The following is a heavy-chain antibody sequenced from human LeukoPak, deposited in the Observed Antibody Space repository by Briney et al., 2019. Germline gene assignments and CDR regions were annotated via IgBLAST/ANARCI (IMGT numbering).Heavy chain of an antibody. J-gene: IGHJ4*02. V-gene: IGHV1-2*02. CDR2: INPNSGGT. Sequence: ASVKISCKASGYTFTGYYMHWVRQAPGQGLEWMGWINPNSGGTNYAQKFQGRVAMTRDTSISTAYMELSRLRSDDTAVYYCARDHLWFGELPFDYWGQGTLVTVSS. D-gene: IGHD3-10*01. CDR3: ARDHLWFGELPFDY. CDR1: GYTFTGYY.